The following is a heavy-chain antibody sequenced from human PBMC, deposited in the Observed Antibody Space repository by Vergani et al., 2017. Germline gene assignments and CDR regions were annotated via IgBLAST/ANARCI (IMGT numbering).Heavy chain of an antibody. D-gene: IGHD3-3*02. CDR1: GFTFSSYA. CDR2: ISYDGSNK. CDR3: ARDAPYICWYFDY. J-gene: IGHJ4*02. V-gene: IGHV3-30*01. Sequence: QVQLVESGGGVVQPGRSLRLSCAASGFTFSSYAMHWVRQAPGKGLEWVAVISYDGSNKYYADSVKGRFTISRDNSKNTLYLQMNSLIAEDTAVYYCARDAPYICWYFDYWGQGTLVTVSS.